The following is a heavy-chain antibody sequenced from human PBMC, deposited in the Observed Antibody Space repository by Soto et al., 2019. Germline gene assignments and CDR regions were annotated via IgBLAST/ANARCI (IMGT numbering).Heavy chain of an antibody. CDR2: IYWDDDK. CDR1: GFSLSTSGVG. V-gene: IGHV2-5*02. D-gene: IGHD3-10*01. CDR3: AHSAYGSGSYLHYYYYGMDV. J-gene: IGHJ6*02. Sequence: QITLKESGPTLVKPTQPLTLTCTFSGFSLSTSGVGVGWIRQPPGKALEWLALIYWDDDKRYTPSLKSRLTITKDTSKNQVVLTMTNMDPVDTATYYCAHSAYGSGSYLHYYYYGMDVWGQGTTVTVSS.